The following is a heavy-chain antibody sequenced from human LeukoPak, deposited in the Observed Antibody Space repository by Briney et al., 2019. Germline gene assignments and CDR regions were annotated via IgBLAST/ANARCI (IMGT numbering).Heavy chain of an antibody. J-gene: IGHJ4*02. Sequence: TGGSLRLSCAASGFTFSSDGMSWVRQAPGKGLEWVSALSGSGSTTYYADSVKGRFTISRDNSKNMLFLETNSLRVEDTAVYYCAKAGYTSSWPLDYWGQGTQVTVSS. V-gene: IGHV3-23*01. CDR3: AKAGYTSSWPLDY. CDR2: LSGSGSTT. D-gene: IGHD6-13*01. CDR1: GFTFSSDG.